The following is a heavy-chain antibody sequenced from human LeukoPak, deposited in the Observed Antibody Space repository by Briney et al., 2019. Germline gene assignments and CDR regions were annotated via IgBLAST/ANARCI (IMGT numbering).Heavy chain of an antibody. Sequence: SETLSLTCTVSGGSISSYYWSWIRQPAGKGLEWIGRIFTSGSTDYNPSLKSRVTMSVDASKNQFSLKLSSVTAADTAVYYCSRGADYWGQGTLVTVSS. D-gene: IGHD3-10*01. CDR2: IFTSGST. V-gene: IGHV4-4*07. CDR3: SRGADY. CDR1: GGSISSYY. J-gene: IGHJ4*02.